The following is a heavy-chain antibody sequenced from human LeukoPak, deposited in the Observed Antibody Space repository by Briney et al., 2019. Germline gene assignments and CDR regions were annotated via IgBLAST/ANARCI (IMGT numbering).Heavy chain of an antibody. CDR1: GFTFSSYA. V-gene: IGHV3-23*01. D-gene: IGHD3-3*01. CDR3: AKDDNTIFGKFLGNLDY. J-gene: IGHJ4*02. Sequence: GGSLRLSCAASGFTFSSYAMGWVRQAPGKGLDGVSGISGNSGSTYYADSVKGRFTISRDNSKNTLYLQMNSLRAEDTAVYYCAKDDNTIFGKFLGNLDYWGQGTLVTVSS. CDR2: ISGNSGST.